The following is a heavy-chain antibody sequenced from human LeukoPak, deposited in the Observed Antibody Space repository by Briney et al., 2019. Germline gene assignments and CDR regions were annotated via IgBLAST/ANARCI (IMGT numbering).Heavy chain of an antibody. CDR2: IDHTGST. CDR3: ARGLRFHVGSGNWFDL. Sequence: SEALSLTCAVSGGTFRGYYWSRIRQPPGKGLAWIGEIDHTGSTNYNPSLKSRVTLSVDTSKNQVSLNLNSLTAADTAVYYCARGLRFHVGSGNWFDLWGQGTLVTVSS. V-gene: IGHV4-34*01. D-gene: IGHD3-10*01. J-gene: IGHJ5*02. CDR1: GGTFRGYY.